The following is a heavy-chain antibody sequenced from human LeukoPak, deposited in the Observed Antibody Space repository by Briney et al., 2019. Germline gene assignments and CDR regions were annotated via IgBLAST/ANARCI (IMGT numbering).Heavy chain of an antibody. J-gene: IGHJ6*03. CDR2: ISSSGSTI. D-gene: IGHD7-27*01. Sequence: PGGSLRLSCAASGFTFSSYEMNWVRQAPGKGLEWVSYISSSGSTIYYADSVKGRFTISRDNAKNSLYLQMNSLRAEDTAVYYCARASTGGTYYYYYYMDVWGKGTTVTVSS. CDR1: GFTFSSYE. V-gene: IGHV3-48*03. CDR3: ARASTGGTYYYYYYMDV.